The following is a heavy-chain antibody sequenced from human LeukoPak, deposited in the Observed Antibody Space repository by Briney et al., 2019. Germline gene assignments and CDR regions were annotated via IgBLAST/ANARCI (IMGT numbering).Heavy chain of an antibody. V-gene: IGHV3-9*01. Sequence: GRSLRLSCAASGFTFDDYAMHWVRQAPGKGLEWVPGISWNSGSIGYADSVKGRFTISRDNAKNSLYLQMNSLRAEDTALYYCAKDITEGNVVVPGIDYWGQGTLVTVSS. CDR2: ISWNSGSI. J-gene: IGHJ4*02. D-gene: IGHD2-2*01. CDR3: AKDITEGNVVVPGIDY. CDR1: GFTFDDYA.